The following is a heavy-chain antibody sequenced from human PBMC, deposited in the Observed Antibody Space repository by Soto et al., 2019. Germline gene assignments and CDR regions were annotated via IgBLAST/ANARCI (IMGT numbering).Heavy chain of an antibody. J-gene: IGHJ4*02. D-gene: IGHD5-12*01. V-gene: IGHV3-30*18. CDR3: AKDLVVATITSSIFDY. CDR2: ISYDGSNK. Sequence: QVQLVESGGGVVQPGRSLRLSCAASGFTFSSYGMHWVRQAPGKGLEWVAVISYDGSNKYYADSVKGRFTISRDNSKNTLYLQMNSLRAEDTAVYYCAKDLVVATITSSIFDYWGQGTLVTVSS. CDR1: GFTFSSYG.